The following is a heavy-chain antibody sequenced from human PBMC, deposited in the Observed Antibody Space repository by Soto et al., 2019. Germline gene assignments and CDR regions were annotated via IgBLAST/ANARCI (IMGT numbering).Heavy chain of an antibody. D-gene: IGHD3-3*01. CDR1: EFTFHSYA. Sequence: HPGGSLRLSCVASEFTFHSYAMSWVRQAPGKGLEWVSTISRSGGNTNYAESVKGRFTVSRDNSRATVYLQMSGLRAEDTALYYCAKEGAPNYEIWSGYSSQSRYGMDVWGQGTPVTVSS. J-gene: IGHJ6*02. V-gene: IGHV3-23*01. CDR2: ISRSGGNT. CDR3: AKEGAPNYEIWSGYSSQSRYGMDV.